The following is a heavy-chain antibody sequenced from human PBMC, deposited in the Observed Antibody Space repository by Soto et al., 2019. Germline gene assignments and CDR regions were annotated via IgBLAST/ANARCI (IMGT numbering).Heavy chain of an antibody. CDR1: GFTFGDYA. D-gene: IGHD3-10*01. Sequence: NPGGSLRLSCTASGFTFGDYAMSWFRQAPGKGLEWVGFIRSKAYGGTTEYAASVKGRFTISRDDSKSIAYLQMNSLKTEDTAVYYCTRRRSEVRGVLGYWGQGTLVTVLL. V-gene: IGHV3-49*05. CDR3: TRRRSEVRGVLGY. J-gene: IGHJ4*02. CDR2: IRSKAYGGTT.